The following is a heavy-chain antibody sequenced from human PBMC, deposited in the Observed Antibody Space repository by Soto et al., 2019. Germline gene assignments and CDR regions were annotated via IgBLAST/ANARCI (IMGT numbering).Heavy chain of an antibody. CDR2: IYYSGST. J-gene: IGHJ5*02. V-gene: IGHV4-30-4*01. Sequence: SETLSLTCTFSGGSISSCDYYWSWIRHPPGKGLEWIGYIYYSGSTYYNPSLKSRVTISVDTSKNQFSLKLSSVTAADTAVYYCARGSSSSRTFENWFDPWGQGTLVTVSS. CDR3: ARGSSSSRTFENWFDP. D-gene: IGHD6-13*01. CDR1: GGSISSCDYY.